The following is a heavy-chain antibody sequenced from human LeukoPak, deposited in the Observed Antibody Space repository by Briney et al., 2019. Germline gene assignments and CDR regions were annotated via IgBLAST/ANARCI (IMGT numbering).Heavy chain of an antibody. CDR1: GYTFTGYY. D-gene: IGHD1/OR15-1a*01. CDR2: INPNSGGT. Sequence: ASVKVSCKASGYTFTGYYIHWVRQAPGQGLEWMGWINPNSGGTNYGQNFQGRVTITRDTSITTAYMELSRLRSDDTAVYFCARGGTAVTFVNYWGQGTLVTVSS. J-gene: IGHJ4*02. CDR3: ARGGTAVTFVNY. V-gene: IGHV1-2*02.